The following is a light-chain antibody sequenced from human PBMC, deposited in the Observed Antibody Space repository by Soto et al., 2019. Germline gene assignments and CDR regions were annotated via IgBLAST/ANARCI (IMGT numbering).Light chain of an antibody. V-gene: IGLV1-51*02. CDR1: SSNIGNNY. CDR3: GTWDSSLSAYV. CDR2: GNN. J-gene: IGLJ1*01. Sequence: SVRTQPPSGSTAPGQKVTISCSGSSSNIGNNYVSWYQQLPGTAPKLLIYGNNKRPSGIPDRFSGSKSGTSATLGITGLQTGDEADYYCGTWDSSLSAYVFGTGTKVTVL.